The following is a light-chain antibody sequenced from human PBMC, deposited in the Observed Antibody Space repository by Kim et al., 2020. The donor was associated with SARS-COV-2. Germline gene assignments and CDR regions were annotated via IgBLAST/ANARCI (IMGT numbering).Light chain of an antibody. V-gene: IGLV4-69*01. CDR3: QAWGPGIRV. J-gene: IGLJ6*01. CDR1: GGRSKYA. Sequence: SVKLPSNLGGGRSKYAVARHQQRAETGPRFLIKVNSDGSYDGGDGIPVRFSGSASGAERYLTISSLQSEDEADYYCQAWGPGIRVFGGGTKVTVL. CDR2: VNSDGSY.